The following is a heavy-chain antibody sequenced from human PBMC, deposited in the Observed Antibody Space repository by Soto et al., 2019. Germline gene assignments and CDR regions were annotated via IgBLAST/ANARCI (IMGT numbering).Heavy chain of an antibody. CDR3: ARSFCRDAVRCNWFDP. J-gene: IGHJ5*02. D-gene: IGHD2-8*01. V-gene: IGHV4-59*01. CDR2: MNNIGRT. Sequence: QVQLQESGPGLVKPSETLSLTCTVSGAFSSTYYWSWIRQPPGKGLEWIGYMNNIGRTNYNPSLKSRVTISLDMSKNQFSLKLSSVIAADTAVYYCARSFCRDAVRCNWFDPWGLGTLVTASS. CDR1: GAFSSTYY.